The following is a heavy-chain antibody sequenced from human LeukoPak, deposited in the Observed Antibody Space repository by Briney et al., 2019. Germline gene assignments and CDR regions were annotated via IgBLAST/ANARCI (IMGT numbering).Heavy chain of an antibody. J-gene: IGHJ1*01. D-gene: IGHD4-17*01. V-gene: IGHV4-39*07. Sequence: PSETLSLTCTVSGGSISSSSYYWGWIRQPPGKGLEWIGRIYFSGPTYYNPSLKSRVTISMDTSKNQFSLKLTSVTAADTAVYYCARVGLYGDSRGAIQHWGQGTLVTVSS. CDR1: GGSISSSSYY. CDR2: IYFSGPT. CDR3: ARVGLYGDSRGAIQH.